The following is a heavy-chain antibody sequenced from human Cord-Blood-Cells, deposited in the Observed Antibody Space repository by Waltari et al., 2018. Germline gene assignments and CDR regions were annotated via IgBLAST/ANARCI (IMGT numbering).Heavy chain of an antibody. CDR3: ARSLLGTDAFDI. CDR2: IKQDGSEK. D-gene: IGHD2-8*02. J-gene: IGHJ3*02. V-gene: IGHV3-7*05. CDR1: GFTFSSYC. Sequence: EVQLVESGGGLVQPGGSLRLSCAASGFTFSSYCMSWVRQAPGKGLEWVANIKQDGSEKYYVDSVKGRFTISRDNAKNSLYLQMNSLRAEDTAVYYCARSLLGTDAFDIWGQGTMVTDSS.